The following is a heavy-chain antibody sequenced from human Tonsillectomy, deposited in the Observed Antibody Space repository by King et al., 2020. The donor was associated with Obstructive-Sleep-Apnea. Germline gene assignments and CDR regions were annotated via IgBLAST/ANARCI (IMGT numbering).Heavy chain of an antibody. Sequence: QLQESGPGLVKPSQTLSLTCTVSGGSISSGGYYWNWIRQHPGKGLEWIGYIYYSGSTYYNPSLKSRVTISVDTSKNQFSLKLSSVTAADTAVYYCARDSSSNYYYGMDVWGQGTTVTVSS. CDR2: IYYSGST. V-gene: IGHV4-31*03. D-gene: IGHD6-6*01. J-gene: IGHJ6*02. CDR3: ARDSSSNYYYGMDV. CDR1: GGSISSGGYY.